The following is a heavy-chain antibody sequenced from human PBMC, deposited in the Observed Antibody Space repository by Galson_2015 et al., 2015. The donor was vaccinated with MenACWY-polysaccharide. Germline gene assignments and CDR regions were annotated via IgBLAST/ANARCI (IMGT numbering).Heavy chain of an antibody. CDR2: IKQDGSKR. CDR1: GFTFSNYW. CDR3: AREGVGGFDS. D-gene: IGHD3-3*01. V-gene: IGHV3-7*01. J-gene: IGHJ4*02. Sequence: SLRLSCAASGFTFSNYWMSWVRQAPGKGLEWVANIKQDGSKREYVDSVKGRFTISRDNAKNSVYLQIYSLRAEDTAVYYCAREGVGGFDSWGQGTLVTVSS.